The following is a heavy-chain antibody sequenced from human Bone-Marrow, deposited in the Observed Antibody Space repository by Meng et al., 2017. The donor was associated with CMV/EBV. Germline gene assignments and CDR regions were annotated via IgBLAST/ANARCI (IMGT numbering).Heavy chain of an antibody. V-gene: IGHV4-34*01. CDR3: AREGATARDFDY. CDR2: INHSGST. D-gene: IGHD1-26*01. Sequence: SQTLSLTCAVYGGSFSGYYWSWIRQPPGKGLEWIGEINHSGSTNYNPSLKSRVTISVDTSKNQFSLKLSSVTAADTAVYYCAREGATARDFDYWGQGKLVNVDS. J-gene: IGHJ4*02. CDR1: GGSFSGYY.